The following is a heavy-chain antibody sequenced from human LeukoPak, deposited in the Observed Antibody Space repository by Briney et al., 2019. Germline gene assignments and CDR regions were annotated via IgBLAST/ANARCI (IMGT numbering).Heavy chain of an antibody. CDR2: ISGSDGST. CDR1: GFTFSSYA. CDR3: AKTRQQQLKIYYFDY. J-gene: IGHJ4*02. V-gene: IGHV3-23*01. D-gene: IGHD6-13*01. Sequence: PGGSLRLSCAASGFTFSSYAMSWVRQAPGKGLEWVSAISGSDGSTYYADSVKGRFTISRDNSKNTLYLQMNSLRAEDTAVYYCAKTRQQQLKIYYFDYWGQGTLVTVSS.